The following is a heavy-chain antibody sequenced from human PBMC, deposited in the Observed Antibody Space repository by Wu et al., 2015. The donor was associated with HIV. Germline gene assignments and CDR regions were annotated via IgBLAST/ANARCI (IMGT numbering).Heavy chain of an antibody. Sequence: QIQLLQSDTELKKPGASVEVSCKAFGYIFSRYGVSWVRQVPGQGLEWVGWISVSSGATNYAEDFRDRVTLFTSADTAYMELRSLRSDDTAVYYCARDDSVAGPLDLWGQGTLVTVSS. CDR3: ARDDSVAGPLDL. J-gene: IGHJ5*02. V-gene: IGHV1-18*01. CDR1: GYIFSRYG. CDR2: ISVSSGAT. D-gene: IGHD6-19*01.